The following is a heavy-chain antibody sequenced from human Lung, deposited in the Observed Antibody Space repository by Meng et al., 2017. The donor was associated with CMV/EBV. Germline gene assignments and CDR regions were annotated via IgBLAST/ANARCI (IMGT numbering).Heavy chain of an antibody. CDR3: AKGDYGDFGRCDP. J-gene: IGHJ5*02. D-gene: IGHD4-17*01. CDR2: ITGNGGST. CDR1: GFTFKKFS. Sequence: ESXKISXAASGFTFKKFSMRWVRQAPGQGLEWVSTITGNGGSTYYAVSVKGRFTISRDNSKNNLYLQMNSLRGEDTAVYYCAKGDYGDFGRCDPWGQGTXVTVSS. V-gene: IGHV3-23*01.